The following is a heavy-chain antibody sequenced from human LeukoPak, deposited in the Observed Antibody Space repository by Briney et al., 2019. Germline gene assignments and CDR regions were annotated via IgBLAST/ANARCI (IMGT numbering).Heavy chain of an antibody. CDR2: MYYRGSA. V-gene: IGHV4-39*01. CDR1: GGSISSSKYY. J-gene: IGHJ4*02. D-gene: IGHD3-22*01. Sequence: SETLSLTCTVSGGSISSSKYYWGWIRQPPGKGLEWIGTMYYRGSAYYNPSLKSRVTISVDASKNQFSLKLSSVTAADTAVYYCVRQWMRDSGAYYDFHHWGQGTLVTVST. CDR3: VRQWMRDSGAYYDFHH.